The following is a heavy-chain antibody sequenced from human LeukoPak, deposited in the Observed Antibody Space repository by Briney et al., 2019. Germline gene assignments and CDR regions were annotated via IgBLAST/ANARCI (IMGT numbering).Heavy chain of an antibody. CDR3: ARDQQYAFDY. CDR2: IRTSSEGANYA. J-gene: IGHJ4*02. Sequence: GGSLRLSCATSGFIFSDYPMNWVRQAPGEGLEWVSNIRTSSEGANYAIYADSVKGRVTFSRDDAKNTLYLHMHSLRDDDTAVYYCARDQQYAFDYWGQGILVTVSS. CDR1: GFIFSDYP. D-gene: IGHD1/OR15-1a*01. V-gene: IGHV3-11*05.